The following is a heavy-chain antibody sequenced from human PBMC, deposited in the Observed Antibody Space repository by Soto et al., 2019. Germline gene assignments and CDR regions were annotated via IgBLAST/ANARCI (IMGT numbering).Heavy chain of an antibody. Sequence: GGSLRLSCAASGFTFSDYYMSWIRQAPGKGLEWVSYISSSGSTIYYADSVKGRFTISRDNAKNSLYLQMNSLRAEDTAVYYCAIDNRVTIFGVVSYNWFDPWGQGTLVTVSS. CDR3: AIDNRVTIFGVVSYNWFDP. V-gene: IGHV3-11*01. D-gene: IGHD3-3*01. CDR1: GFTFSDYY. J-gene: IGHJ5*02. CDR2: ISSSGSTI.